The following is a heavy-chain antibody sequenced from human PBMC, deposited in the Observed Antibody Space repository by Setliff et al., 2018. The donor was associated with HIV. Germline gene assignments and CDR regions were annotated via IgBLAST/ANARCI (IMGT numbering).Heavy chain of an antibody. J-gene: IGHJ4*02. CDR3: ARVEGATATLTD. CDR2: MYTSGGGA. D-gene: IGHD1-26*01. CDR1: GYSFTTYY. Sequence: ASVKASCKTSGYSFTTYYIHWMRQAPGQGLEWVGLMYTSGGGAKYAQKFQGRVTMTRDTSTRTVYMELSSLRSEDTAVYYCARVEGATATLTDWGQGTLVTVSS. V-gene: IGHV1-46*01.